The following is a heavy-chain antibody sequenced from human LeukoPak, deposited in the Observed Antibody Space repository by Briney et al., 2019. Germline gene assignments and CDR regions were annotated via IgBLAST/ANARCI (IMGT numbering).Heavy chain of an antibody. CDR3: ARAGLVVIPDI. CDR1: GYIFTGYY. D-gene: IGHD2-8*02. Sequence: ASVKVSCKASGYIFTGYYMHWVRQAPGQGLEWMGWINPNSGDINYAQKFQGRVTMTRDTSISTAYMELSRLRSDDTAVYYCARAGLVVIPDIWGQGTLVTVSS. V-gene: IGHV1-2*02. J-gene: IGHJ4*02. CDR2: INPNSGDI.